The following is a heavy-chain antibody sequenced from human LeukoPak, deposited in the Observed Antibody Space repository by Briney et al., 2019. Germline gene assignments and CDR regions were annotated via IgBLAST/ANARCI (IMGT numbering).Heavy chain of an antibody. CDR3: ARVGPWVNPDYYYYYMDV. Sequence: GSLRLSCAASGFSFTNAWMSWVRQAPGKGLEWVGEINHSGSTNYNPSLKSRVTISVDTSKNQFSLKLSSVTAADTAVYYCARVGPWVNPDYYYYYMDVWGKGTTVTVSS. V-gene: IGHV4-4*02. CDR1: GFSFTNAW. J-gene: IGHJ6*03. CDR2: INHSGST. D-gene: IGHD1-14*01.